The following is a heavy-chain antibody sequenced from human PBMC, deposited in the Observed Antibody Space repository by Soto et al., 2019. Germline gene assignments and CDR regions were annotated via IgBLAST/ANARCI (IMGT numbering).Heavy chain of an antibody. CDR2: IERDDDDK. CDR1: GFSLTSPGMC. D-gene: IGHD1-20*01. V-gene: IGHV2-70*13. J-gene: IGHJ6*02. CDR3: ARSIRGPRRFNGMDV. Sequence: GPTLVNPTETLTLTCTFSGFSLTSPGMCVSWIRQPPGKALEWLALIERDDDDKYYSTSLKTRLTISKDTRKNQVVLTMANMDPADTGTYYCARSIRGPRRFNGMDVWGQGTTVTVSS.